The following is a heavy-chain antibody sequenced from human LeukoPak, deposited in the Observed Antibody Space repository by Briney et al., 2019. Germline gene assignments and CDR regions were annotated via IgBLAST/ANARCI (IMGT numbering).Heavy chain of an antibody. CDR2: IYGGATAT. J-gene: IGHJ3*01. D-gene: IGHD2/OR15-2a*01. Sequence: GGSLRLSCTASGIPFWRHAMNWVRQAPGKGLEWVSGIYGGATATYYADSVKGRFTISRDNSKNTLWLQMNSLRAEDTAVYYCAKSLHDSTTFWSESRGFDVWGQGTMVTVSS. CDR1: GIPFWRHA. CDR3: AKSLHDSTTFWSESRGFDV. V-gene: IGHV3-23*01.